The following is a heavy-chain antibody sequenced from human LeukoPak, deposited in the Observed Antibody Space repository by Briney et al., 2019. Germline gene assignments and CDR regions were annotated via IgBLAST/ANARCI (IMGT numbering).Heavy chain of an antibody. CDR2: INSDGSST. D-gene: IGHD6-19*01. CDR3: ARVYSSGWYLGAFDI. J-gene: IGHJ3*02. CDR1: GFTSSSYW. Sequence: GGSLRLSCAASGFTSSSYWMHWVRQAPGKGLVWVSRINSDGSSTSYADSVKGRFTISRDNAKNTLYLQMNSLRAEDTAVYYCARVYSSGWYLGAFDIWGQGTMVTVSS. V-gene: IGHV3-74*01.